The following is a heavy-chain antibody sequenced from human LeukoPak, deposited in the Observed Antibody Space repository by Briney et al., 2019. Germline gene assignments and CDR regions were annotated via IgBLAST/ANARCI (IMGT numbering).Heavy chain of an antibody. CDR1: GFTFSSYG. CDR2: ISSSSSYI. V-gene: IGHV3-21*01. Sequence: GGSLRLSCAASGFTFSSYGMNWVRQAPGKGLEWVSSISSSSSYIYYADSVKGRFTISRDNARNSLYLQMNSLRAEDTAVYYCVKRWTGTTIGQQDYWGQGTLVTVSS. D-gene: IGHD1-1*01. J-gene: IGHJ4*02. CDR3: VKRWTGTTIGQQDY.